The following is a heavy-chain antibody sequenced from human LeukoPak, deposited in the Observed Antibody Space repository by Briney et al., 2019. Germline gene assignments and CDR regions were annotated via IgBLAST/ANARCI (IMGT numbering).Heavy chain of an antibody. CDR3: AKEGFDY. CDR1: GFTFSTYT. V-gene: IGHV3-23*01. CDR2: ISGSGGNT. Sequence: GGSLRLFCAASGFTFSTYTMSWVRQAPGKGLEWVSSISGSGGNTYYADYVKGRFTISRDNSKDTLYLQMNNLRAEDTAVYFCAKEGFDYWGQGTLVTVSS. J-gene: IGHJ4*02.